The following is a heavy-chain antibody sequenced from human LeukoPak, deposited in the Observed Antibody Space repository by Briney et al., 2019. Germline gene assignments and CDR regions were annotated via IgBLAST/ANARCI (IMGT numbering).Heavy chain of an antibody. CDR2: INPNSGGT. Sequence: ATVKVSCKASGYTFSAYYIQWVRQAPGQGLEWMGWINPNSGGTNYAQKFQGWVTMTTDTSTSTAYMELRRLRSDDTAVYYCARDSHWAGSYADPFDYWGQGTLVTVSS. V-gene: IGHV1-2*04. J-gene: IGHJ4*02. D-gene: IGHD1-26*01. CDR1: GYTFSAYY. CDR3: ARDSHWAGSYADPFDY.